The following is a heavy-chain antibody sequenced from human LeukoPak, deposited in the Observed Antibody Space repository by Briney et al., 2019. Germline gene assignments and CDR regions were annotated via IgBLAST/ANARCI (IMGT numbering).Heavy chain of an antibody. Sequence: GGSLRLSCAASGFTFSSYVMNWVRQAPGKGLEWVSSISSSSSYIYYADSVKSRFTISRDNAKNSLYLQMNSLTAEDTAVYYCARDYTYCSGSRCYDRFDYWGQGIRVTVSS. J-gene: IGHJ4*02. CDR2: ISSSSSYI. D-gene: IGHD2-15*01. CDR1: GFTFSSYV. CDR3: ARDYTYCSGSRCYDRFDY. V-gene: IGHV3-21*01.